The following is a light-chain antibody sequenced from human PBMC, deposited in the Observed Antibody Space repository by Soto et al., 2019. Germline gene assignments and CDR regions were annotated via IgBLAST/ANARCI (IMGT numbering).Light chain of an antibody. CDR2: SNN. Sequence: QSVLTQPPSASGTPGQRVTISCSGSSSNIGSNTVNWYQQLPGTAPKLLIYSNNQRPSGVPDRFSGSKSGTSASLAISGLQSEDEADYYCAAWDDSLNGGLFCGGTKLTVL. V-gene: IGLV1-44*01. CDR3: AAWDDSLNGGL. CDR1: SSNIGSNT. J-gene: IGLJ2*01.